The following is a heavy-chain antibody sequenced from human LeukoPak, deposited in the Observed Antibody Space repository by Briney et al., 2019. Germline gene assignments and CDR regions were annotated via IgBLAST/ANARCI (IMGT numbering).Heavy chain of an antibody. V-gene: IGHV4-38-2*01. D-gene: IGHD3-9*01. CDR3: AVLRYFDWLLLSY. Sequence: GSLRLSCAASGFTFRTYNMNWVRQPPGKGLEWIGSIYYSGSTYYNPSLKSRVTISVDTSKNQFSLKLSSVTAADTAVYYCAVLRYFDWLLLSYWGQGTLVTVSS. J-gene: IGHJ4*02. CDR2: IYYSGST. CDR1: GFTFRTYN.